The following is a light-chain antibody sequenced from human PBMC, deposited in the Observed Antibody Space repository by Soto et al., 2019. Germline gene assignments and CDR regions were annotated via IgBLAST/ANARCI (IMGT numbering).Light chain of an antibody. CDR3: QKYNNWPFT. V-gene: IGKV3-15*01. Sequence: EIVMTQSPATLSVSPGERATLSCRANQSISSNLAWYQQKPGQAPRLLIYGASTRATGIPATFSGSGSGTEFNRTISRLHSEDFAVYYCQKYNNWPFTFGPGTKVDIK. CDR1: QSISSN. J-gene: IGKJ3*01. CDR2: GAS.